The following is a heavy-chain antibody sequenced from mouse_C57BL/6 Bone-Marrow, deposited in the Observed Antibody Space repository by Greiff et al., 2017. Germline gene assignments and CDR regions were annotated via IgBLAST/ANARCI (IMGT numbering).Heavy chain of an antibody. D-gene: IGHD2-14*01. CDR2: IYPGGGYT. V-gene: IGHV1-63*01. J-gene: IGHJ2*01. Sequence: VQLVESGAELVRPGTSVKMSCKASGYTFTNYWIGWAKQRPGHGLEWIGDIYPGGGYTNYNEKFKGKATLTADKSSSTAYMQFSSLTSEDSAIYYCARWGTYFDYWGQGTTLTVSS. CDR1: GYTFTNYW. CDR3: ARWGTYFDY.